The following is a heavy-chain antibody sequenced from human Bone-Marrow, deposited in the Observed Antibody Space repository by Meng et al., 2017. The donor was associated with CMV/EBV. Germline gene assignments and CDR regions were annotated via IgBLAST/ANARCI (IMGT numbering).Heavy chain of an antibody. V-gene: IGHV3-30-3*01. Sequence: GESLKISCAASGFTFSSYAMHWVRQAPGKGLEWVAVISYDGSNKYYADSVKGRFTISRDNARNSLYLQMNSLRADDTALYFCARHEAVYYFDLWGQGTLVTVSS. J-gene: IGHJ4*02. CDR3: ARHEAVYYFDL. CDR2: ISYDGSNK. CDR1: GFTFSSYA.